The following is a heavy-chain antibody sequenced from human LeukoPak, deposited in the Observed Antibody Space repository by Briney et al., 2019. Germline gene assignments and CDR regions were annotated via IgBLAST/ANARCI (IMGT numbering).Heavy chain of an antibody. CDR2: MNPNSGNT. J-gene: IGHJ5*02. Sequence: GASVKVSCKASGYTFTSYDINWVRKATGQGLEWMGWMNPNSGNTGYAQKFQGRVTMTRNTSISTAYMELSSLRSEDTAVYYCARGLWFGELQSWFDPWGQGTLVTVSS. V-gene: IGHV1-8*01. CDR1: GYTFTSYD. D-gene: IGHD3-10*01. CDR3: ARGLWFGELQSWFDP.